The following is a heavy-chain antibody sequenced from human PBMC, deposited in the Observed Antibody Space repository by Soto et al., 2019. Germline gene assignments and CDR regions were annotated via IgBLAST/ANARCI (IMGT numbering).Heavy chain of an antibody. CDR1: CGSFSGYY. V-gene: IGHV4-34*01. Sequence: SETLSLTCAVYCGSFSGYYWSWIRQPPGKGLEWIGEINHSGSTNYNPSLKSRVTMSVDTSKNQFSLKLSSVTAADTAVYYCASSNIAAAGFYYYGMGVWGRGTTVTVSS. D-gene: IGHD6-13*01. CDR2: INHSGST. CDR3: ASSNIAAAGFYYYGMGV. J-gene: IGHJ6*02.